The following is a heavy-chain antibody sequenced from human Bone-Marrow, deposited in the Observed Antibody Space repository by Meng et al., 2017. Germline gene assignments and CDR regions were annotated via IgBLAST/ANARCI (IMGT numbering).Heavy chain of an antibody. CDR1: GGSISSSSYY. V-gene: IGHV4-39*07. CDR3: ARTALWFGEFWGSGGDDY. Sequence: SETLSLTCTVSGGSISSSSYYWGWIRQPPGKGLEWIGSIYYSGSTYYNPSLKSRVTISVDTSKNQFSLKLSSVTAADTAVYYCARTALWFGEFWGSGGDDYWGQGTLVTVSS. J-gene: IGHJ4*02. CDR2: IYYSGST. D-gene: IGHD3-10*01.